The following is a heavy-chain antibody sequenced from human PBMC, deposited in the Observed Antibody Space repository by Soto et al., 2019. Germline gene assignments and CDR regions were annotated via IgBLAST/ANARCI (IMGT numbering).Heavy chain of an antibody. CDR3: ARTRITSTAATFDP. CDR1: GGSLSTYY. D-gene: IGHD1-20*01. J-gene: IGHJ5*02. Sequence: NPSETLSLTCTVSGGSLSTYYWSWIRQPPGKGLEWIVYMSYSGSSNYNPSLKSRVTMSVDTSKIQVSLKLSSVTAADTAVYCCARTRITSTAATFDPWGQGTLVTVSS. V-gene: IGHV4-59*01. CDR2: MSYSGSS.